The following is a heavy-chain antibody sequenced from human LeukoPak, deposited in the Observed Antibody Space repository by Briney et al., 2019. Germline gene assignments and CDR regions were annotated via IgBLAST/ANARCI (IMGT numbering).Heavy chain of an antibody. Sequence: KPSETLSLTCTVSGGSISSYYSSWIRQPPGKGLEWIGYIYYSGSTNYNPSLKSRVTISVDTSKNQFSLKLSSVTAADTAVYYCARHYSSSWTDAFDIWGQGTMVTVSS. J-gene: IGHJ3*02. CDR1: GGSISSYY. D-gene: IGHD6-13*01. CDR2: IYYSGST. CDR3: ARHYSSSWTDAFDI. V-gene: IGHV4-59*08.